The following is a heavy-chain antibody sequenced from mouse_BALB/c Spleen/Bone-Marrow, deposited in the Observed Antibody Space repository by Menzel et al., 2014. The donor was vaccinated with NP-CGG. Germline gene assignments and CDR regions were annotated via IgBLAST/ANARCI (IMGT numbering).Heavy chain of an antibody. CDR2: INTNGGEI. CDR3: ARGDDYVSWFAY. Sequence: EVQLVESGGGLVQPGGSLKLSCAASGFTFSNYGMSWVRQTPDKRLEFVATINTNGGEIYYPDSVKGRFTISRDNAKNTLYLQMRSLKSEVTAMYYCARGDDYVSWFAYWGQGTLVTVSA. D-gene: IGHD2-4*01. J-gene: IGHJ3*01. V-gene: IGHV5-6-3*01. CDR1: GFTFSNYG.